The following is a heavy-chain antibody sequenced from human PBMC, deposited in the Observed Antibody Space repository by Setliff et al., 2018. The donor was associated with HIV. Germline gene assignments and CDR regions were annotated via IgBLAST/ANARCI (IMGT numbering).Heavy chain of an antibody. CDR3: ARVVVGLYYFDY. Sequence: GGSLRLSCAASGFTFSNYWMSWVRQAPGKGLEWVASIKLDGNEKYYVDSVKGRFTISRDNAQNSLYLQMNSLRAEDTALYYCARVVVGLYYFDYWGQGTLVTVSS. J-gene: IGHJ4*02. CDR1: GFTFSNYW. D-gene: IGHD2-15*01. CDR2: IKLDGNEK. V-gene: IGHV3-7*01.